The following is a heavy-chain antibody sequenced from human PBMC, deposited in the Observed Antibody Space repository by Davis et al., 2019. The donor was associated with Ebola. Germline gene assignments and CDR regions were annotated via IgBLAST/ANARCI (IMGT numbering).Heavy chain of an antibody. J-gene: IGHJ4*02. CDR2: ISGSGGST. CDR1: GFTFRADA. V-gene: IGHV3-23*01. Sequence: GESLKISCAASGFTFRADAMSWVRQAPGKGLEWVSAISGSGGSTYYADSVKGRFTISRDNSKNTLYLQMNSLRAEDTAVYYCAKDLKGYSSGCLDYWGQGTLVTVSS. CDR3: AKDLKGYSSGCLDY. D-gene: IGHD6-19*01.